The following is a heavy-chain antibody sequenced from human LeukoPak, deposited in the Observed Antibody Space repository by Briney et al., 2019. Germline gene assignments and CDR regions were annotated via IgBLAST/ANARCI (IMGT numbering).Heavy chain of an antibody. V-gene: IGHV3-21*01. CDR3: ARLRIRERGHGMDV. D-gene: IGHD4-17*01. CDR1: GFTFSSYS. Sequence: PGGSLRLSCAASGFTFSSYSMNWVCQAPGKGLEWVSSISSSSSYIYYADSVKGRFTISRDNAKNSLYLQMNSLRAEDTAVYYCARLRIRERGHGMDVWGKGTTVTVSS. J-gene: IGHJ6*04. CDR2: ISSSSSYI.